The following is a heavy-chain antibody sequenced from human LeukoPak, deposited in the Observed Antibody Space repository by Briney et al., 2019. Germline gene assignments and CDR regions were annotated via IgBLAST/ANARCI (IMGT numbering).Heavy chain of an antibody. V-gene: IGHV4-4*07. CDR3: ARDIGYSVMN. Sequence: SETLSLTCAVSGGSISSYYWNWILQPPRKGLEWIWRIYASGSTNNPSLTSRVTMSLDTSKNQLYLKLRYATAADTAVYYCARDIGYSVMNWGQGTLASVSS. D-gene: IGHD5/OR15-5a*01. J-gene: IGHJ4*02. CDR1: GGSISSYY. CDR2: IYASGST.